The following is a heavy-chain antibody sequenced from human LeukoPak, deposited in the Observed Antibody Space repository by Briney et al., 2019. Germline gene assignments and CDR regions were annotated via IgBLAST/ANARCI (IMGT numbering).Heavy chain of an antibody. Sequence: SETLSLTCAVYGGSFSGYYWSWIRQPPGKGLEWIGEINHSGSTNYNPSLKSRVTISVDTSKNQFSLKLSSVTAADTAVYYCARGRYYGSGSYPVDYWGQGNLVTVSS. CDR3: ARGRYYGSGSYPVDY. CDR2: INHSGST. D-gene: IGHD3-10*01. J-gene: IGHJ4*02. CDR1: GGSFSGYY. V-gene: IGHV4-34*01.